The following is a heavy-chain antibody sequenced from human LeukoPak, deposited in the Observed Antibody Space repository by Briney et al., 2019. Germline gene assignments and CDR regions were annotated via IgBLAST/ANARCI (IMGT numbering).Heavy chain of an antibody. V-gene: IGHV3-23*01. CDR3: AKDRYSSGWTPDY. CDR2: ISGTGGRT. D-gene: IGHD6-19*01. CDR1: GFTFSSYG. Sequence: GRSLRLSCAASGFTFSSYGMHWVRQAPGKGLEWVSAISGTGGRTYYADSVKGRFTISRDNSKNTLYLQMNSLRAEDTAVYYCAKDRYSSGWTPDYWGQGTLVTVSS. J-gene: IGHJ4*02.